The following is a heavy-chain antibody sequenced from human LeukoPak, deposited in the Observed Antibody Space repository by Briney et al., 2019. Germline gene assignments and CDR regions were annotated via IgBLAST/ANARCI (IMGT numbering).Heavy chain of an antibody. V-gene: IGHV4-30-2*01. CDR1: GGSISSGGYY. CDR3: AREGSGSYVYFDY. CDR2: IYQSGST. D-gene: IGHD3-10*01. Sequence: SQTLSLTCTVSGGSISSGGYYWSWIRQPPGKGLEWIGYIYQSGSTYYNPSLKSRVTISVDRSKNQFSLKLSSVTAADTAVYYCAREGSGSYVYFDYWGQGTLVTVSS. J-gene: IGHJ4*02.